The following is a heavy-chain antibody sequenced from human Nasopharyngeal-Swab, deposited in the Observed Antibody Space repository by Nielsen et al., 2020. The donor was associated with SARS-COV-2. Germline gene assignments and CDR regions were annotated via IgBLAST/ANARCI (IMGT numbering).Heavy chain of an antibody. CDR3: ASVFTMVRGVIIGASNYYYGMDV. D-gene: IGHD3-10*01. J-gene: IGHJ6*02. CDR2: ISSSSSYI. CDR1: GFTFSSYS. V-gene: IGHV3-21*05. Sequence: GESLKISCAASGFTFSSYSMNWVRQAPGKGLEWVPYISSSSSYIYYADSVKGRFTISRDNAKNSLYLQMNSLRAEDTAVYYCASVFTMVRGVIIGASNYYYGMDVWGQGTTVTVSS.